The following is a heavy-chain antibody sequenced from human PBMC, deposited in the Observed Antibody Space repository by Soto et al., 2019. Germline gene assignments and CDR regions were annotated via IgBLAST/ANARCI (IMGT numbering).Heavy chain of an antibody. J-gene: IGHJ5*02. V-gene: IGHV4-4*07. D-gene: IGHD3-3*01. CDR1: GGAISTYY. Sequence: WETLSLTCTVSGGAISTYYWTWIRQPAGMGLEWIGRIYSSGSTKYNPSLQSRVTMSLDTSNNQFYLRLTSVTAADTAVYYCARGQRFSDWFDPWGQGTLVTVSS. CDR3: ARGQRFSDWFDP. CDR2: IYSSGST.